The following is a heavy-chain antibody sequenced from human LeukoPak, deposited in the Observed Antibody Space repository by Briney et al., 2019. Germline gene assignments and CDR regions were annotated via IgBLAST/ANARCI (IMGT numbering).Heavy chain of an antibody. CDR1: GYTFTSYG. CDR2: ITVSNGNT. CDR3: AREQAGGLADY. J-gene: IGHJ4*02. Sequence: ASVKVSCKASGYTFTSYGITWVRQAPGQGLEWVGWITVSNGNTNYAREFHDRVSMTTDTSTSTAYMELRSLTPDDTAIYYCAREQAGGLADYRGQGTLVSVSS. D-gene: IGHD6-25*01. V-gene: IGHV1-18*01.